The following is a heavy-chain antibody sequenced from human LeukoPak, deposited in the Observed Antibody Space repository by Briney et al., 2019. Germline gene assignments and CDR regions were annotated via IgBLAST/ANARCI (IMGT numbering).Heavy chain of an antibody. Sequence: PSETLSLTCAVSGYSISSGYYWGWIRQPPGQGLEWIGSIYHSGSTYYNPSLKSRVTISVDTSKNQFSLKLSSVTAADTAVYYCASTLVDYDFWSGYYHFAYWGQGTLVTVSS. D-gene: IGHD3-3*01. CDR3: ASTLVDYDFWSGYYHFAY. CDR2: IYHSGST. CDR1: GYSISSGYY. V-gene: IGHV4-38-2*01. J-gene: IGHJ4*02.